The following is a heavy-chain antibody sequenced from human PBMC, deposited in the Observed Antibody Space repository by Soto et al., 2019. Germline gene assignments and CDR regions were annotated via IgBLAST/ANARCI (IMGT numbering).Heavy chain of an antibody. D-gene: IGHD6-6*01. Sequence: ASVKVSCKSSGYTFTRYDINCVRQATGQGLEWMGWMNPNSGNTGYAQKFQGRVTMTRSTSISTAYMELSSLRSEDTAVYYCARVGSSSLENWYFDLWGRGTLVTVSS. J-gene: IGHJ2*01. CDR3: ARVGSSSLENWYFDL. CDR2: MNPNSGNT. V-gene: IGHV1-8*01. CDR1: GYTFTRYD.